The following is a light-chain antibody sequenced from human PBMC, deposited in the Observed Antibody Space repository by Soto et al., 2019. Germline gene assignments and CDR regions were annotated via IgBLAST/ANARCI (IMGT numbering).Light chain of an antibody. CDR3: QQYGSSPLT. V-gene: IGKV3-20*01. CDR2: AAS. J-gene: IGKJ4*01. CDR1: QSVSSSY. Sequence: VLAHSPGTLSLSPGERATLSCRASQSVSSSYLAWYQQKPGQAPRLLIYAASSRATGIPDRFSGSGSGTDFTVTINRLEPEDFAVSYCQQYGSSPLTFGGGTQVDI.